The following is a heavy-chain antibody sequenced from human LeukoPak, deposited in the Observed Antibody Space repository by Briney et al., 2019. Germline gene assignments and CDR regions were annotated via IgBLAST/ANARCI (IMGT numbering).Heavy chain of an antibody. V-gene: IGHV1-8*01. D-gene: IGHD2-2*01. CDR1: GYTFTSYD. CDR3: ARDLYQLLGGYGMDV. J-gene: IGHJ6*02. CDR2: MNPNSGNT. Sequence: ASVKVSCKASGYTFTSYDINWVRQATGQGLEWMGWMNPNSGNTGYAQKFQGRVTMTRNTSISTAYMELSSLRSEDTAVYYRARDLYQLLGGYGMDVWGQGTTVTVSS.